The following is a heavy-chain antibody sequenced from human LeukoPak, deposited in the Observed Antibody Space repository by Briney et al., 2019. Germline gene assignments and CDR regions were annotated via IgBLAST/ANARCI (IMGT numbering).Heavy chain of an antibody. CDR2: SSAYNGNT. V-gene: IGHV1-18*01. J-gene: IGHJ4*02. Sequence: ASVKVSCKASGYTFTSYGIGWVRQAPGQGLEWMGWSSAYNGNTNYAQKLQGRVTMTTDTSTSTAYMELRSLRSDDTAVYYCARPSDYGDYFYFDYWGQGTLVTVSS. CDR1: GYTFTSYG. D-gene: IGHD4-17*01. CDR3: ARPSDYGDYFYFDY.